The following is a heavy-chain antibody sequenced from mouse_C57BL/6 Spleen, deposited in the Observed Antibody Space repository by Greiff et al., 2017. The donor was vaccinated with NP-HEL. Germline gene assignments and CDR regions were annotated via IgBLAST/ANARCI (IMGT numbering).Heavy chain of an antibody. Sequence: QVTLKECGPGILQSSQTLSLTCSFSGFSLSTSGMGVSWIRQPSGKGLEWLAHIYWDDDKRYNPSLKSRLTISKDTSRNQVFLKITSVDTADTATYYCARRLDYYGSSLDYWGQGTTLTVSS. V-gene: IGHV8-12*01. CDR3: ARRLDYYGSSLDY. D-gene: IGHD1-1*01. J-gene: IGHJ2*01. CDR2: IYWDDDK. CDR1: GFSLSTSGMG.